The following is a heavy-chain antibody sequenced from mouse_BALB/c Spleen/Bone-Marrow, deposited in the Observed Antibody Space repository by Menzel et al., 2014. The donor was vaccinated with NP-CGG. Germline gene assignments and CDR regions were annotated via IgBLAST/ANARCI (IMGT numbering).Heavy chain of an antibody. CDR2: ISSGSSTV. D-gene: IGHD1-1*01. CDR1: GFTFSSFG. CDR3: ARSGSSSGYFDY. J-gene: IGHJ2*01. V-gene: IGHV5-17*02. Sequence: EVKLQESGGGLVQPGGSRKLSCAASGFTFSSFGMHWVRQAPEKGLEWVAYISSGSSTVYYADKVMGRFTISRDNPKNTLFLQMTSLRSEDTAMYYCARSGSSSGYFDYWGQGTTLTASS.